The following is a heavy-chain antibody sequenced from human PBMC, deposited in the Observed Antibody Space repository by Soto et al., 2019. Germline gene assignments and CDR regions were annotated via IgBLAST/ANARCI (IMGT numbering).Heavy chain of an antibody. CDR1: GDTFSHSA. CDR3: AQARGVTTWAIDN. V-gene: IGHV1-69*01. J-gene: IGHJ4*02. D-gene: IGHD3-3*01. Sequence: QVQLVQSGAEVNKPGSSMKVACKVSGDTFSHSAINWVRQAPGQGLEWLGGIIPYFGAADAAPTFQGRVTIIADEAPSTVSMELTNMRPEETAGYYSAQARGVTTWAIDNWGQGTLVTVSS. CDR2: IIPYFGAA.